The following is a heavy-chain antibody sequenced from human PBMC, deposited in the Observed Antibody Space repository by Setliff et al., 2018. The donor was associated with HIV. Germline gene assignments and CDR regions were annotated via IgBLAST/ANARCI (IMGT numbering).Heavy chain of an antibody. CDR3: ARALANWVGRRAFDI. CDR2: IDHSGST. J-gene: IGHJ3*02. CDR1: GGSFIDHK. Sequence: SETLSLTCAVYGGSFIDHKWRWIRQSPGKGLGWIGDIDHSGSTNYNPSLKSRVTISVDTSKKQFSLRLSSVTAADTAVYFCARALANWVGRRAFDIWGQGTMVTVSS. D-gene: IGHD1-1*01. V-gene: IGHV4-34*01.